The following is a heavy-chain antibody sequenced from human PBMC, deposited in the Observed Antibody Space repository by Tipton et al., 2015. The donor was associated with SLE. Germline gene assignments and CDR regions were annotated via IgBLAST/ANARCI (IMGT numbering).Heavy chain of an antibody. CDR3: ARDPVVVPAARSYGMDV. D-gene: IGHD2-2*01. CDR1: GGSISSGSYY. V-gene: IGHV4-39*07. Sequence: TLSLTCTVSGGSISSGSYYWSWIRQPPGKGLEWIGEINHSGGTNYNPSLKSRVTISVDTSKNQFSLKLSSVTAADTAVYYCARDPVVVPAARSYGMDVWGQGTMVTVSS. CDR2: INHSGGT. J-gene: IGHJ6*02.